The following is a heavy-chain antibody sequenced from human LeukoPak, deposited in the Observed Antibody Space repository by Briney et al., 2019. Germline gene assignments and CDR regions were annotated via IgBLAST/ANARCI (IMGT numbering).Heavy chain of an antibody. CDR3: ARQTPSRTYYDFWSGYSDTSLNWFDP. J-gene: IGHJ5*02. V-gene: IGHV4-4*07. D-gene: IGHD3-3*01. Sequence: PSETLSLTCTVSGGSISSYYWSWIRQPAGKGLEWIGRIYTSGNTNYNPSLKSRVTISADTSKNQFSLKLSSVTAADTAVYYCARQTPSRTYYDFWSGYSDTSLNWFDPWGQGTLVTVSS. CDR2: IYTSGNT. CDR1: GGSISSYY.